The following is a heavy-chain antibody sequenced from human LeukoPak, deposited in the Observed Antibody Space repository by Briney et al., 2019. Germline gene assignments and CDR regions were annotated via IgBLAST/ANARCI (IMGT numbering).Heavy chain of an antibody. CDR2: ISPSGDIT. CDR3: ARDSAWIQFND. V-gene: IGHV3-23*01. D-gene: IGHD5-18*01. CDR1: GCTLSTHG. Sequence: GGSLRLSCAGSGCTLSTHGMNWVRQAPGKGLEWVSGISPSGDITYYADSVKGRFSISRDNSKNTVFLQMNSLRAEDTAIYHCARDSAWIQFNDWGQGTLVTVSS. J-gene: IGHJ4*02.